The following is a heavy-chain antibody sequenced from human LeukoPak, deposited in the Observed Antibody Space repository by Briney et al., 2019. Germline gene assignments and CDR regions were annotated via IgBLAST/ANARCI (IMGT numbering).Heavy chain of an antibody. D-gene: IGHD3-10*01. J-gene: IGHJ4*02. V-gene: IGHV3-30*04. CDR3: ARDRSPMVRGVILGY. CDR2: ISYDGSNK. CDR1: GFTFSSYA. Sequence: QTGGSLRLSCAASGFTFSSYAMHWVRQAPGKGLEWVADISYDGSNKYYADSVKGRFTISRDNSKNTLYLQMNSLRAEDTAVYYCARDRSPMVRGVILGYWGQGTLVTVSS.